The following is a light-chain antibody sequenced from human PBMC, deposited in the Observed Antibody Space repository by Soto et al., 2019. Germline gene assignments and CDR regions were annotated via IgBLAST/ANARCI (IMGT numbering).Light chain of an antibody. CDR3: QQYNNWWT. V-gene: IGKV3-15*01. Sequence: EIVMTQSPATLSVSPGERATLSCRASQSVSTSLAWYQRKPGQAPRLLISGASTRATGVPARFSGSGSETEFTLTISSLQSEDFAVYYCQQYNNWWTFGQGTKVEIK. CDR1: QSVSTS. CDR2: GAS. J-gene: IGKJ1*01.